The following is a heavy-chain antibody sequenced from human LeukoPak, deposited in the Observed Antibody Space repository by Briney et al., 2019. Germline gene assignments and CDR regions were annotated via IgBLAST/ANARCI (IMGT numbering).Heavy chain of an antibody. Sequence: PGGSLRLSCAASGFTVSSNYMSWVRQAPGKGLEWVSVIYSGGSTYYADSVKGRFTISRDNSKNTLYLQMNSLRAEDTAVYYCARDVFGELASYWGQGTLVSVSS. CDR2: IYSGGST. J-gene: IGHJ4*02. D-gene: IGHD3-10*02. CDR1: GFTVSSNY. CDR3: ARDVFGELASY. V-gene: IGHV3-66*01.